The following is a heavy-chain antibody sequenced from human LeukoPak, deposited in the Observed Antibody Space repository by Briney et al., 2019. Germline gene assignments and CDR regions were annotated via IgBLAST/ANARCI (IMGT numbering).Heavy chain of an antibody. V-gene: IGHV3-53*01. D-gene: IGHD6-19*01. J-gene: IGHJ3*02. CDR3: ARGTQVAGYAFDI. CDR1: GFTVSSNY. Sequence: GGSLRLSCAASGFTVSSNYMSWVRQAPGKGLEWVSVIHSGGSTYYADSVKGRFTISRDNSKNTLYLQMNSLRAEDTAVYYCARGTQVAGYAFDIWGQGTMVTVSS. CDR2: IHSGGST.